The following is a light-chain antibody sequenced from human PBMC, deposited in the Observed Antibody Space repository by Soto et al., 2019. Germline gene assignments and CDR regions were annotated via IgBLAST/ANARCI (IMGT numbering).Light chain of an antibody. CDR2: DVS. J-gene: IGLJ2*01. CDR1: SSDVGGYNY. V-gene: IGLV2-14*03. Sequence: QSVLTQPASVSGSPGQSITISCTGTSSDVGGYNYVSWYQQHPGEAPKLMIYDVSNRPSGVSSRFSGSKSGYTASLTISGLRAEDEADYYCSSFTTTSTLVVFGGGTKLTVL. CDR3: SSFTTTSTLVV.